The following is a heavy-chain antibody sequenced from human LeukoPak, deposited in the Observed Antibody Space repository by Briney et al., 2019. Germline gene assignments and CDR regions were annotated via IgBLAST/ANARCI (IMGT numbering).Heavy chain of an antibody. J-gene: IGHJ5*02. V-gene: IGHV3-23*01. CDR2: ISGSGETT. CDR3: AKESFKALAGYLDP. D-gene: IGHD3-16*02. Sequence: GGSLRLSCAASGFMFSNYAMSWVRQAPGKGLEWVSGISGSGETTYYSDSEKGRFTISRDNSRNTLYLHMNSLRAEDTAVYFCAKESFKALAGYLDPWGQGSLVTVSS. CDR1: GFMFSNYA.